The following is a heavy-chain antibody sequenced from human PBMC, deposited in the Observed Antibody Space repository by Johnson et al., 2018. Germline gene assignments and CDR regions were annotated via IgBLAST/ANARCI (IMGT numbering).Heavy chain of an antibody. CDR3: ARGFFPMVRGVIGNAMDV. D-gene: IGHD3-10*01. CDR1: GFTFSSYS. Sequence: VQLVESGGGLVQPGGSLKLSCAASGFTFSSYSMHWVRQAPGKGLEWVSSISSSSSYIYYADSVKGRFTISRDNAKNSLYLQMNSLRAEDTGMYYCARGFFPMVRGVIGNAMDVWGQGTTVTVSS. CDR2: ISSSSSYI. J-gene: IGHJ6*02. V-gene: IGHV3-21*01.